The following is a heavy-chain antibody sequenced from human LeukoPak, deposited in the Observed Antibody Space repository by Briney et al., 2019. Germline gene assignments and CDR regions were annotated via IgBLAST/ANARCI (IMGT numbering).Heavy chain of an antibody. V-gene: IGHV3-21*01. D-gene: IGHD4-17*01. CDR2: ISSSSSYI. J-gene: IGHJ4*02. CDR1: GFTFDDYG. CDR3: ARGGYGAYMG. Sequence: GGSLRLSCAASGFTFDDYGMSWVRQAPGKGLEWVSSISSSSSYIYYADSVKGRFTISRDIAKNSLYLQMNSLRAEDTAVYYCARGGYGAYMGWGQGNLVTVSS.